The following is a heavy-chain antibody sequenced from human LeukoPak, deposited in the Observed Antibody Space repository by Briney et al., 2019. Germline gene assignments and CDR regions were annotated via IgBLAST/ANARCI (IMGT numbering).Heavy chain of an antibody. CDR2: INPNSGGT. V-gene: IGHV1-2*02. CDR3: ARDSSIAARPFDY. J-gene: IGHJ4*02. Sequence: WASVKVSCKASGYTFTGYYMHWVRQAPGQGLEWMGWINPNSGGTNYAQKFQGRVTMTRDTSISTAYMELSRLRSDDTAVYYCARDSSIAARPFDYWGQGTLVTVSS. D-gene: IGHD6-6*01. CDR1: GYTFTGYY.